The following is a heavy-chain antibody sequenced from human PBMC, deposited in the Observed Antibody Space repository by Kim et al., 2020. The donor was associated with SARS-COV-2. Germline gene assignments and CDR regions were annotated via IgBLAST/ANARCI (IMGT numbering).Heavy chain of an antibody. CDR3: ARHGPEWELPTQYYYYGMDV. D-gene: IGHD1-26*01. Sequence: GESLKISCKGSGYSFTSYWISWVLQMPGKGLEWMGRIDPSDSYTNYSPSFQGHVTISADKSISTAYLQWSSLKASDTAMYYCARHGPEWELPTQYYYYGMDVWGQGTTVTVSS. J-gene: IGHJ6*02. CDR2: IDPSDSYT. CDR1: GYSFTSYW. V-gene: IGHV5-10-1*01.